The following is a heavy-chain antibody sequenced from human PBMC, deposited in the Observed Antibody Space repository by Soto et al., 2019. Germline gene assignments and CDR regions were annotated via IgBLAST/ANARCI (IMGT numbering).Heavy chain of an antibody. D-gene: IGHD1-20*01. J-gene: IGHJ4*02. Sequence: QVQLVQSGAEEKTPGASVKVSCKASGYTFTSYAMHWVRQAPGQRLEWMGWINAGNGNTKYSQKFQGRVTITRDTSAITAYLELSSLRFEDMAVYYCARGITLPTPLDYWGQGTLVTVSS. CDR1: GYTFTSYA. CDR2: INAGNGNT. V-gene: IGHV1-3*05. CDR3: ARGITLPTPLDY.